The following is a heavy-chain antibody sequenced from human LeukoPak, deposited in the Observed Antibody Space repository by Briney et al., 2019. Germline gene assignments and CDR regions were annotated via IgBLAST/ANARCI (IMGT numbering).Heavy chain of an antibody. D-gene: IGHD6-19*01. V-gene: IGHV5-10-1*01. Sequence: GESLKISCKGSGNSFTSYWISWVRQMPGKGLEWMGRIDPSDSYTNYSPSFQGHVTISADKSISTAYLQWSSLKASDTAMYYCARHAPVAATWGFDYWGQGTLVTVSS. CDR1: GNSFTSYW. J-gene: IGHJ4*02. CDR2: IDPSDSYT. CDR3: ARHAPVAATWGFDY.